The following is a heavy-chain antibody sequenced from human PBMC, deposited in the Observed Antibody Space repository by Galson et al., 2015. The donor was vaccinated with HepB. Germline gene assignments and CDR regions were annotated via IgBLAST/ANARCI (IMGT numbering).Heavy chain of an antibody. CDR3: VSDIAVAVLGSFDI. CDR2: INPDGIEK. J-gene: IGHJ3*02. Sequence: SLRLSCAASDFTFSTHWMSWVRQAPGKGLEWVANINPDGIEKFYLDSVRGRFTISRDNAKNSLYLQMNSLRAEDTAVYYCVSDIAVAVLGSFDICGQGTVVTVSS. V-gene: IGHV3-7*01. CDR1: DFTFSTHW. D-gene: IGHD6-19*01.